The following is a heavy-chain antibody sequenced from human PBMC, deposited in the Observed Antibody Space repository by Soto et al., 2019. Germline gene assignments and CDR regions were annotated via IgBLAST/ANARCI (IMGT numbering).Heavy chain of an antibody. CDR1: GYTFTSYG. CDR3: AIGITIFGVVTRALDY. D-gene: IGHD3-3*01. Sequence: GASVKVSCKASGYTFTSYGISWVRQAPGQGLEWMGWISAYNGNTNYAQKLQGRVTMTTDTSTSTAYMELRSLRSDDTAVYYCAIGITIFGVVTRALDYWGQGTLVTVSS. J-gene: IGHJ4*02. CDR2: ISAYNGNT. V-gene: IGHV1-18*01.